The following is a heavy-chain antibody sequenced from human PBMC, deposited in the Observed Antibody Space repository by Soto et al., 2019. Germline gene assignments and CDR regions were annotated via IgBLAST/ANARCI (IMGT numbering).Heavy chain of an antibody. Sequence: QVTLKESGPVLVKPTETLTLRCTVSGLSITDSEMGVSWIRQPPGQPLEWLAQIDSSGEKSYRTFLKSRLAISKHTSKSQIALTMTNMDPADTATYYCARRHLAVAVSPWFDPWGQGIPVTVSS. D-gene: IGHD6-19*01. V-gene: IGHV2-26*01. J-gene: IGHJ5*02. CDR2: IDSSGEK. CDR3: ARRHLAVAVSPWFDP. CDR1: GLSITDSEMG.